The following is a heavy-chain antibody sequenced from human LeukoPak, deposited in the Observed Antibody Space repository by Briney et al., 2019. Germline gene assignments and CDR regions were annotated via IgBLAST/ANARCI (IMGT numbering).Heavy chain of an antibody. CDR3: ARSRRGSGWYSGWFDP. Sequence: SETLSLTCTVSGGSISSYYWGWIRQPPGKGLEWIGYIYYSGSTNYNPSLKSRVTISVDTSKNQFSLKLSSVTAADTAVYYCARSRRGSGWYSGWFDPWGQGTLVTVSS. J-gene: IGHJ5*02. CDR2: IYYSGST. V-gene: IGHV4-59*01. D-gene: IGHD6-19*01. CDR1: GGSISSYY.